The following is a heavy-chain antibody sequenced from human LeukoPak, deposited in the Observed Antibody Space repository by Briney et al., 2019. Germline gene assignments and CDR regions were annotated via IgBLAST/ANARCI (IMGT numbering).Heavy chain of an antibody. Sequence: ASVKVSCMASGYTFTSYDINWVRQAPGQGLEWMGWMNSNVGNTGYEQKFQGRVTMTRNTSMRTAYMELSSLTSEDTAVYYCARDSGSGWYFDYWGQGTLVTVPS. V-gene: IGHV1-8*01. CDR1: GYTFTSYD. CDR2: MNSNVGNT. D-gene: IGHD6-19*01. CDR3: ARDSGSGWYFDY. J-gene: IGHJ4*02.